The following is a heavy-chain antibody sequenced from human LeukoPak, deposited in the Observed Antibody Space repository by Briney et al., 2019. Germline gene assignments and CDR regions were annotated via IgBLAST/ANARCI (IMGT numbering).Heavy chain of an antibody. CDR2: ISSSGSTI. D-gene: IGHD6-25*01. Sequence: PGGSLRLSCAASGFTFSDYYMNWIRQTPGKGLEWVSYISSSGSTIYYADSVKGRFTISRDNAKNTLYLQMNSLRAEDTAIYYCAKDRGTSLCDAFDIWGQGTMVTVSS. CDR1: GFTFSDYY. CDR3: AKDRGTSLCDAFDI. J-gene: IGHJ3*02. V-gene: IGHV3-11*01.